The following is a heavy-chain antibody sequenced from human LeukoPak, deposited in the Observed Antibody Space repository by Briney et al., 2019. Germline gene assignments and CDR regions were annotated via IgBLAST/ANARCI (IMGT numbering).Heavy chain of an antibody. Sequence: ASVKVSCKASGYTFSDYYLHWVRLAPGQGLEWMGRISPNSGGTDYAQKFQGKVTMTRGASISTVYMDLNRLRSDDTAIYYCARQLETTSWFDYWGQGTLVTVSS. CDR2: ISPNSGGT. V-gene: IGHV1-2*06. J-gene: IGHJ4*02. CDR1: GYTFSDYY. D-gene: IGHD2-2*01. CDR3: ARQLETTSWFDY.